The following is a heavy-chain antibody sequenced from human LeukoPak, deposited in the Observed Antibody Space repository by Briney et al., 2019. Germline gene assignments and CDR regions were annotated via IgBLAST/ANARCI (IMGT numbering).Heavy chain of an antibody. J-gene: IGHJ4*02. D-gene: IGHD6-19*01. CDR1: GFTFSSYA. V-gene: IGHV3-7*01. Sequence: GGSLRLSCAASGFTFSSYAMSWVRQAPGKGLEWVANIKQDGSEKYYVDSVKGRFTISRDNTKNSLYLQMNSLRAEDTAVYYCARVWGSGWYMDYWGQGTLVTVSS. CDR3: ARVWGSGWYMDY. CDR2: IKQDGSEK.